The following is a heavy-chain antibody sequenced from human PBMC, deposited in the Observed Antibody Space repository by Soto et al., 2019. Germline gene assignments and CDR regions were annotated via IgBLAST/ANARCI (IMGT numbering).Heavy chain of an antibody. CDR1: GGSISSSSYY. D-gene: IGHD3-22*01. Sequence: SETLSLTCTVSGGSISSSSYYWGWIRQPPGKGLEWIGSIYYSGSTYYNPSLKSRVTISVDTSKNQFSLKLSSVTAADTAVYYRARMGMIVRFRWFDPWGQGTLVT. CDR2: IYYSGST. V-gene: IGHV4-39*01. J-gene: IGHJ5*02. CDR3: ARMGMIVRFRWFDP.